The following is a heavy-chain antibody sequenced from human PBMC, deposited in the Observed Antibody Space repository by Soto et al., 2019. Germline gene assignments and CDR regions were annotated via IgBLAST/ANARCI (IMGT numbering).Heavy chain of an antibody. J-gene: IGHJ3*01. D-gene: IGHD2-2*01. V-gene: IGHV1-3*01. CDR1: GYTFTSYA. CDR2: INAGNGNT. Sequence: GASVKVSCKASGYTFTSYAMHWVRHAPGQRLEWMGWINAGNGNTKYSQKFQGRVTITRDTSASTAYMELSSLRSEDTAVYYCARVAGGIVVVPADDAFDVWGQGTMVTVSS. CDR3: ARVAGGIVVVPADDAFDV.